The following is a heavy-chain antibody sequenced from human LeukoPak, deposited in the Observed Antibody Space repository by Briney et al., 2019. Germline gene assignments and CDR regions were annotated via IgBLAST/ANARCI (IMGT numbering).Heavy chain of an antibody. V-gene: IGHV4-30-4*08. Sequence: SQTLSLTCTVSGGSISSGDYYWSWIRQPPGKGLEWLGYIYYSGSTYYNPFLKGRVTISVDTSKNQFSLKLSSVTAADTAVYYCARSNYDFWSGYYYYMDVWGKGTTVTVSS. J-gene: IGHJ6*03. CDR2: IYYSGST. D-gene: IGHD3-3*01. CDR1: GGSISSGDYY. CDR3: ARSNYDFWSGYYYYMDV.